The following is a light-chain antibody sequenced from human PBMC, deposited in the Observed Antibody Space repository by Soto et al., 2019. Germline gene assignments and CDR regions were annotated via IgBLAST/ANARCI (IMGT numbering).Light chain of an antibody. CDR3: QQYNSYSLT. V-gene: IGKV1-5*01. CDR1: QSISGW. CDR2: DAS. J-gene: IGKJ1*01. Sequence: DIQMTQSPSTLSASVGDSVTITCRASQSISGWLAWYQQKPGKAPKLLIYDASSLKSGVPSRFSGRASGTEFTLTISSLQPDDFATYYCQQYNSYSLTFGQGTKVEIK.